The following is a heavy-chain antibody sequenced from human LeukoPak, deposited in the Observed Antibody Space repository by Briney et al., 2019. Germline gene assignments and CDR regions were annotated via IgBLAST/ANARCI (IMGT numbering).Heavy chain of an antibody. CDR1: GFTFSSYW. D-gene: IGHD1-14*01. CDR2: INTGGSST. V-gene: IGHV3-74*01. Sequence: PGGSLRLSCAASGFTFSSYWMHWVRQAPGKGLVWVARINTGGSSTTYADSVKGRFTISRDNAKNMLYLQMDSLRDEDTGVYYCARSNQADDYWDQGTLVTVSS. J-gene: IGHJ4*02. CDR3: ARSNQADDY.